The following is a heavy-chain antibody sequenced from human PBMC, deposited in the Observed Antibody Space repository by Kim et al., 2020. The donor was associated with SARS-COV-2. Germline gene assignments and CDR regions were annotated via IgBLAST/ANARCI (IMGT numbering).Heavy chain of an antibody. CDR1: GFTVSSNY. Sequence: GGSLRLSCAASGFTVSSNYMSWVRQAPGKGLEWVSVIYSGGSTYYADSVKGRFTISRDNSKNTLYLQMNSLRAEDTAVYYCARTTYVWGSYRSGFDYWGQGTLVTVSS. CDR3: ARTTYVWGSYRSGFDY. CDR2: IYSGGST. V-gene: IGHV3-66*01. J-gene: IGHJ4*02. D-gene: IGHD3-16*02.